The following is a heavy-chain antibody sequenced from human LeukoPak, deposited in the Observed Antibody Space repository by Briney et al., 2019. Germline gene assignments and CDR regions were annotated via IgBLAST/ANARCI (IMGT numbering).Heavy chain of an antibody. CDR1: GGSFSGYY. Sequence: SETLSLTCAVYGGSFSGYYWSWIRQPPGKGLEWIGYIYYSGSTNYNPSLKSRVTITVDTSKNQFSLKLSSVTAADTAVYYCARSRLLWFGELSGNFDYWGQGTLVTVSS. J-gene: IGHJ4*02. CDR3: ARSRLLWFGELSGNFDY. V-gene: IGHV4-59*08. CDR2: IYYSGST. D-gene: IGHD3-10*01.